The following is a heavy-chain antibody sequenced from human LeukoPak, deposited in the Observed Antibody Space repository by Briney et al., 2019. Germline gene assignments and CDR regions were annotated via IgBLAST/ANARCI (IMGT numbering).Heavy chain of an antibody. V-gene: IGHV3-21*01. CDR2: ISGSSRHI. J-gene: IGHJ1*01. CDR3: ARGYCGGDCYGD. D-gene: IGHD2-21*02. CDR1: GFTFSDYT. Sequence: PGGSLSLSCVASGFTFSDYTMNWVRQAPGKGLEYVSSISGSSRHIYYADSVKGRFTISRDNTKSSLYLQMNSLRVEDMAVYYCARGYCGGDCYGDWGQGTLVTVSS.